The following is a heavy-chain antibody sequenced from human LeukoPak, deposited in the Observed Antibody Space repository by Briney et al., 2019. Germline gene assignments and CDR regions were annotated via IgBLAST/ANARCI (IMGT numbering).Heavy chain of an antibody. CDR1: GYTFTGYY. V-gene: IGHV1-2*02. CDR3: ARRPTTVTTHFDY. Sequence: GASVKVSCKASGYTFTGYYMHWVRQAPGQGLEWMGWINPNSGGTNYAQKFQGRVTMTRDTSISTAYMELSRLRSDDTAVYYCARRPTTVTTHFDYRGQGTLVTVSS. D-gene: IGHD4-11*01. J-gene: IGHJ4*02. CDR2: INPNSGGT.